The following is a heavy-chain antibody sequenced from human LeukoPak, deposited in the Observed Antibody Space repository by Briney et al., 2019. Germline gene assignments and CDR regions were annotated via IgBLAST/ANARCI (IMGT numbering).Heavy chain of an antibody. CDR2: ISAFNGNT. CDR1: GYTFTTYG. D-gene: IGHD6-19*01. J-gene: IGHJ5*02. CDR3: ATSSSGWYGGHNWFDP. Sequence: ASVKVSCKTSGYTFTTYGITWVRQAPGQGLEWMGWISAFNGNTNYAQKLQGRVTITADKSTSTAYMELSSLRSEDTAVYYCATSSSGWYGGHNWFDPWGQGTLVTVSS. V-gene: IGHV1-18*01.